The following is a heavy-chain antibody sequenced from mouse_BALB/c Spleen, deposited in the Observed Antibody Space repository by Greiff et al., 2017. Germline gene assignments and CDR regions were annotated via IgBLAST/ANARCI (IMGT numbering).Heavy chain of an antibody. J-gene: IGHJ2*01. Sequence: VQLQQPGAELVMPGASVKMSRKASGYTFTDYWMHWVKQRPGQGLEWIGAIDTSDSYTSYNQKFKGKATLTVDESSSTAYMQLSSLTSEDSAVYYCARTLITTALFDYWGQGTTLTVSS. CDR2: IDTSDSYT. CDR1: GYTFTDYW. D-gene: IGHD1-2*01. CDR3: ARTLITTALFDY. V-gene: IGHV1-69*01.